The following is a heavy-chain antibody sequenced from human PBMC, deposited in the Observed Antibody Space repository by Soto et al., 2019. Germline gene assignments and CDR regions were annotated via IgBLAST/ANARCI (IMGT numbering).Heavy chain of an antibody. J-gene: IGHJ3*02. Sequence: SETLSLTCTVSGGSISSGGCYWSWLRQHQGKALEWIGYIYYSGNTYYNPSLKSRVSISVDTSKNQFSLKLSSVTAADTAVYYCASSYDYYDSSGSPRAFDIWGQGTMVTVSS. CDR1: GGSISSGGCY. D-gene: IGHD3-22*01. CDR3: ASSYDYYDSSGSPRAFDI. CDR2: IYYSGNT. V-gene: IGHV4-31*03.